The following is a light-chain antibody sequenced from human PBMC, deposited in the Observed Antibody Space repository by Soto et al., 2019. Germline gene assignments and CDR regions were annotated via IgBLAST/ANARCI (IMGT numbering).Light chain of an antibody. J-gene: IGKJ1*01. Sequence: DIVMTQSPLSLPVTPGEPASISCSSSQSLLHSNGYNYLDWYLQKPGQSPQLLISLGSNRASGVPDRFSGSGSGTDFTLKISRVEAEDVGVYYCMQALQITWTFGQGTKVEIK. CDR1: QSLLHSNGYNY. V-gene: IGKV2-28*01. CDR2: LGS. CDR3: MQALQITWT.